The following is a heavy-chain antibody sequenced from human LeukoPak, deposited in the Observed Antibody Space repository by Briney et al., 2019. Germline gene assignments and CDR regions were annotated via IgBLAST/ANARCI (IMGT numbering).Heavy chain of an antibody. V-gene: IGHV4-59*01. Sequence: PSETLSLTCTVSRSSISNYYWGCIRQPPGKGLEWIGFFSYSGSTNYNPPLKSRVTISVDTSKNQFSLKLTSVTAADTAVYYCARDGSGDVGFDYWGQGSLVTVSS. D-gene: IGHD7-27*01. CDR1: RSSISNYY. J-gene: IGHJ4*02. CDR2: FSYSGST. CDR3: ARDGSGDVGFDY.